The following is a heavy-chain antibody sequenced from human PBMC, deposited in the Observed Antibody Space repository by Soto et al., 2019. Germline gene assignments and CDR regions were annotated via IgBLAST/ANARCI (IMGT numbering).Heavy chain of an antibody. D-gene: IGHD2-15*01. J-gene: IGHJ4*02. V-gene: IGHV4-31*03. CDR3: ARGGSGDIVVVAAIDY. CDR1: GGSISSGNYY. CDR2: IFYSGST. Sequence: QVQLQESGPGLVKPSQTLSLTCTVSGGSISSGNYYWSWIRQHPGKGLEWIGYIFYSGSTYYNPSLKSRSTISVDTAKNRFSMKLSSVTAADTAVYYCARGGSGDIVVVAAIDYWGQGTLGTVSS.